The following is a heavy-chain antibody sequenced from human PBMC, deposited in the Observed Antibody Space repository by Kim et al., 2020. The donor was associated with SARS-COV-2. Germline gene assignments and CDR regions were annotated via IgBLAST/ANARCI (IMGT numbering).Heavy chain of an antibody. D-gene: IGHD6-25*01. V-gene: IGHV4-31*03. Sequence: SETLSLTCTVSGGSISSGDYYWTWIRPHPGKGLEWIGYMYYSGSPYYNPSLKSRVIISVDTSRNQFSLKLNSVTAANTAVYYCARDSRSGSYYEHAMDVWGQGTTVTVSS. CDR1: GGSISSGDYY. CDR2: MYYSGSP. J-gene: IGHJ6*02. CDR3: ARDSRSGSYYEHAMDV.